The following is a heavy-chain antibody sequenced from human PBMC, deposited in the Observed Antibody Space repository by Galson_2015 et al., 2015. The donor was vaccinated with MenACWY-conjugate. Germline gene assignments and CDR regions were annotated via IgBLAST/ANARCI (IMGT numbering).Heavy chain of an antibody. V-gene: IGHV3-74*03. CDR2: IKRDGTDT. D-gene: IGHD6-13*01. Sequence: SLRLSCAASGFAFSGYWMNWVRQVPGKGLVWLSHIKRDGTDTTSADSLKGQCTISRDNAKNTLYLQMNSLRAEDTAVYYCTRDSSYSNDYWGQGTLLAVSS. J-gene: IGHJ4*02. CDR3: TRDSSYSNDY. CDR1: GFAFSGYW.